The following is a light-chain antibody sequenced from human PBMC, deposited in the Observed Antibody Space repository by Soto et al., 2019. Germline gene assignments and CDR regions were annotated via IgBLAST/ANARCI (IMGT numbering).Light chain of an antibody. Sequence: IVLTQSPATLSLSPGERATLSCRASQSASSNLAWYQHKPGQPPRLLIYDASTRATGIPARFSGSGSGTDFTLTISSLEPEDFAVYYCQQRSIRPLMYTFGQGTRLEIK. V-gene: IGKV3-11*01. CDR3: QQRSIRPLMYT. J-gene: IGKJ5*01. CDR1: QSASSN. CDR2: DAS.